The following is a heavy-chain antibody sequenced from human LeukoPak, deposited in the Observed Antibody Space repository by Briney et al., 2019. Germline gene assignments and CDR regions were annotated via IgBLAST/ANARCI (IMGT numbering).Heavy chain of an antibody. V-gene: IGHV1-18*04. D-gene: IGHD6-19*01. CDR3: ARVKKEQWLANYFDN. CDR2: TNAYNGFT. CDR1: GYTFSSYG. J-gene: IGHJ4*02. Sequence: GAXXKVSCKASGYTFSSYGISWVRQAPGQGIEWMGWTNAYNGFTDYARSLQGRVTITTDTSTSTAYMEMRSLRTDDTAVYYCARVKKEQWLANYFDNWGQGTLVTVSS.